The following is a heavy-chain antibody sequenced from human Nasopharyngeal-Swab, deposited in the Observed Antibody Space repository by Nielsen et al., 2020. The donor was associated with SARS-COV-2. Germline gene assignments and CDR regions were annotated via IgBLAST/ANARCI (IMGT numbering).Heavy chain of an antibody. CDR3: ARVFYDSSGYYWDY. D-gene: IGHD3-22*01. Sequence: SETLSLTCTVAGASITSANSYWSWIRQHPGKDLEWIGNIYYTGSTNSNPSLKSRVTMSVDASTNQFSLKLSSVVAADTAVYYCARVFYDSSGYYWDYWGQGTLVTVSS. V-gene: IGHV4-31*03. CDR2: IYYTGST. CDR1: GASITSANSY. J-gene: IGHJ4*02.